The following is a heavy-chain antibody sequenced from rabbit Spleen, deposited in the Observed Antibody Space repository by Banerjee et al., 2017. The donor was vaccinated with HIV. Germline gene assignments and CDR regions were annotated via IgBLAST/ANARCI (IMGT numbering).Heavy chain of an antibody. CDR1: GFSFSSSHN. J-gene: IGHJ6*01. Sequence: EESGGGLVKPGASLTLTCTASGFSFSSSHNMCWVRQAPGKGLEWIACIYAGFSGGTYYASWAKGRFTISKTSSTTVTLQMTSLTAADTATYFCARDTGTSFSTYGMDLWGPGTLVTVS. CDR3: ARDTGTSFSTYGMDL. V-gene: IGHV1S40*01. D-gene: IGHD8-1*01. CDR2: IYAGFSGGT.